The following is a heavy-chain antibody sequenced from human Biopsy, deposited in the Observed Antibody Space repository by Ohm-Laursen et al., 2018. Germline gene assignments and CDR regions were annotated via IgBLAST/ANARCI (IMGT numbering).Heavy chain of an antibody. J-gene: IGHJ6*02. Sequence: ASVKVFCKASGNTFATYHIHWVRQAPGQGLEWMGVISPSGATTSFSQKFQGRITMTRDTSTGTVYMDLNSLGSEDTAVYYCARAGVGSDGTDSYYYGMDVWGPGTTVTVSS. V-gene: IGHV1-46*01. CDR3: ARAGVGSDGTDSYYYGMDV. D-gene: IGHD5-24*01. CDR1: GNTFATYH. CDR2: ISPSGATT.